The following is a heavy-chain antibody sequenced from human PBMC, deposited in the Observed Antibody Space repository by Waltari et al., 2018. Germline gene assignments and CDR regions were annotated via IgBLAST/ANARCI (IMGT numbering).Heavy chain of an antibody. J-gene: IGHJ5*02. CDR3: ARDRDGYKKADL. Sequence: VQLVESGGDLVQPGGSLRLSCAASGFTFSDFEMNWVRQAPGKCLWLLSNINSRGSTIYYADSVKCRFTVSRDNAKSSLYLQMNSLRVEDTAVYYCARDRDGYKKADLWGQGTLVTVSS. D-gene: IGHD5-12*01. CDR2: INSRGSTI. V-gene: IGHV3-48*03. CDR1: GFTFSDFE.